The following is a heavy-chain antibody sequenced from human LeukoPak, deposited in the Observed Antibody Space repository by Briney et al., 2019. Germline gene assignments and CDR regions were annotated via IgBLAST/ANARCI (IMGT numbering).Heavy chain of an antibody. J-gene: IGHJ3*02. CDR2: IYTSGST. CDR3: ARHMTVTYDAFDI. V-gene: IGHV4-4*07. Sequence: SETLSLTCTVSGGSISSYYWSWIRQFAGKGLEWIGRIYTSGSTNYNPSLKSRVTMSVDTSKNQFSLKLSSVTAADTAVYYCARHMTVTYDAFDIWAEGQWSPSLQ. D-gene: IGHD3-22*01. CDR1: GGSISSYY.